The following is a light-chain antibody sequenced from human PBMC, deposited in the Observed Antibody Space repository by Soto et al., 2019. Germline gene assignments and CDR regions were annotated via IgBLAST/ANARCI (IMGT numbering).Light chain of an antibody. CDR1: TSDVGDYNY. J-gene: IGLJ3*02. Sequence: QSVLTQPPSASGSPRQSVTISCTGTTSDVGDYNYVYWFQQQPGKAPKLIVSEVSKRPSGVHERFSGSKSGNTASLTVSGLQAEDEADYYCSSYAASNILVFGAGTTLTVL. CDR3: SSYAASNILV. V-gene: IGLV2-8*01. CDR2: EVS.